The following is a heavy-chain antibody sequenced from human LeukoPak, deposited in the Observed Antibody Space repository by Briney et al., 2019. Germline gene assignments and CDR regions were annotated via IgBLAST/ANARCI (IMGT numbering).Heavy chain of an antibody. V-gene: IGHV4-39*01. J-gene: IGHJ4*02. CDR3: ARHYGP. D-gene: IGHD3-10*01. CDR2: IYYSGST. CDR1: GGSFSAYY. Sequence: ASETLSLTCTVYGGSFSAYYWRWIRQPPGKGLEWIGSIYYSGSTYYNPSLKSRVTISVDTSKNQFSLKLNSVTATDTAVYYCARHYGPWGQGTLVTVSS.